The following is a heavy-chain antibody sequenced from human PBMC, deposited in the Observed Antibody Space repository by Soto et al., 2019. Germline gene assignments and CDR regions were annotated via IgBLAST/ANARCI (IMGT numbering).Heavy chain of an antibody. V-gene: IGHV1-69*06. CDR1: GGTFSNHA. CDR3: ARGDDFDYYYGVDV. Sequence: SVKVSCKASGGTFSNHAISWVRQAPGQGLEWMGGIVPMFGTSNYAQKFQGRVTTTADKSTNTAYMELSSPTSEDTAVYYCARGDDFDYYYGVDVWGQGTTVTVS. CDR2: IVPMFGTS. J-gene: IGHJ6*02. D-gene: IGHD3-16*01.